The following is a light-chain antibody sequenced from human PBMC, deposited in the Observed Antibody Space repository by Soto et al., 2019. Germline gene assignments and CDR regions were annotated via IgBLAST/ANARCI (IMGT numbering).Light chain of an antibody. CDR2: ELS. CDR3: CSPAGSSNFVV. Sequence: QSVLTQPPSASGSPGQSVTISCTGTSSDIGGYNYVSWYQQHPGKAPKLMIYELSKRPSGVPDRFSGSKSGNTASLTVSGLQDAEEAADYCCSPAGSSNFVVFGAGTQLTVL. V-gene: IGLV2-8*01. CDR1: SSDIGGYNY. J-gene: IGLJ7*01.